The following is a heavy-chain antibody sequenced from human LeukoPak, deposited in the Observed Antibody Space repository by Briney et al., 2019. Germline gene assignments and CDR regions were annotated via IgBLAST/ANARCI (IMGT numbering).Heavy chain of an antibody. CDR3: VRRQGSISGAFDI. V-gene: IGHV3-23*01. Sequence: GGSLRLSCAASGFTFSSYAINWVRQAPDTGLEWVSAISGSGGDTYYADSVKGRFIISRDNSMNTVSLQMSSLRGADTALYYCVRRQGSISGAFDIWGQGTLVTVFS. CDR1: GFTFSSYA. D-gene: IGHD1-26*01. J-gene: IGHJ3*02. CDR2: ISGSGGDT.